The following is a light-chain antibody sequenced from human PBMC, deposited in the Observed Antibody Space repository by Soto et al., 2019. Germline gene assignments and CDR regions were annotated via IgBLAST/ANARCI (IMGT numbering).Light chain of an antibody. V-gene: IGLV3-10*01. CDR3: YSTDSSGNHRV. Sequence: SYELTQPPSVSVSPGQTARITCSGDALPKKYGYWYQKKSGQAPVLVIYEDIKRPSGIPERFSGSSSGTMVTLTITGAQVEDEADYYCYSTDSSGNHRVFGGGTKVT. CDR1: ALPKKY. CDR2: EDI. J-gene: IGLJ3*02.